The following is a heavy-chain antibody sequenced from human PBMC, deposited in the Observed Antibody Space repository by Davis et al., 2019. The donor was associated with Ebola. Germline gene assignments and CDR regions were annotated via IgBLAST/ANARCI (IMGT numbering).Heavy chain of an antibody. V-gene: IGHV4-39*02. D-gene: IGHD3-9*01. Sequence: MPSETLSLTCTVSGGSISSSSYYWGWIRQPPGKGLEWIGSIYYSGSTYYNPSLKSRVTISVDTSKNQFSLKLSSVTAADTAVYYCARETGYYIFDYWGQGTLVTVSS. CDR1: GGSISSSSYY. CDR2: IYYSGST. J-gene: IGHJ4*02. CDR3: ARETGYYIFDY.